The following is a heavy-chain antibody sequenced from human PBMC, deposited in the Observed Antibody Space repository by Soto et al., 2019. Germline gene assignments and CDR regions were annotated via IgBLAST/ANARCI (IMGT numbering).Heavy chain of an antibody. Sequence: VQLLESGGGVVQPGRSLRLSCAASGFTFSSYGMHWVRQAPGKGLEWVAVIWYDGSNKYYSDSVKGRFTISRDNSKNMLYLQMNSLRVEDTAVYYCASQKDWGQGTLVTVSS. CDR3: ASQKD. V-gene: IGHV3-33*01. J-gene: IGHJ4*02. CDR1: GFTFSSYG. CDR2: IWYDGSNK.